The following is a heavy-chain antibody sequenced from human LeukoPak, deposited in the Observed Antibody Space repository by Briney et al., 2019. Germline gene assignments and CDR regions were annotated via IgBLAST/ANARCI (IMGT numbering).Heavy chain of an antibody. CDR2: ISSSSSYI. D-gene: IGHD1-14*01. V-gene: IGHV3-21*01. CDR1: GFTFSSYS. Sequence: GGSLRLSCAASGFTFSSYSVNWVRQAPGKGLEWVSSISSSSSYIYYADSVKGRFTISSDNAKNSLYLQMNSLRAEDTAVYYCARTGNYYYYYMDVWGKGTTVTVSS. J-gene: IGHJ6*03. CDR3: ARTGNYYYYYMDV.